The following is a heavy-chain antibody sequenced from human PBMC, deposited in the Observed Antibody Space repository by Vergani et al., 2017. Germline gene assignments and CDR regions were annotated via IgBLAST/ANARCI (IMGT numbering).Heavy chain of an antibody. CDR3: TRSSYGSGTGYFDF. Sequence: VQLVESGGGLVKPGRSLRLSCTASGFTFGDYSMSWFRQAPGKGLEWVGFIRSKAYGGTTEYAASVKGRFTISRDDYKSMAYLQMNSLKTEDTAVYYCTRSSYGSGTGYFDFWGQGTLVTVSS. J-gene: IGHJ4*02. CDR2: IRSKAYGGTT. D-gene: IGHD3-10*01. CDR1: GFTFGDYS. V-gene: IGHV3-49*05.